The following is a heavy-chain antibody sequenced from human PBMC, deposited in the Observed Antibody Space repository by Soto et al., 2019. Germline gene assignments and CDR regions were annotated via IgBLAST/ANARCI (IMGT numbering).Heavy chain of an antibody. J-gene: IGHJ3*02. CDR1: GGTLSDHG. Sequence: QLQMEQSGAEVKKPGSSVKVSCKASGGTLSDHGVAWLRQAPGQGLEWMGGTIPVVNTAKYAQKFQGRVTVTADKLTNIAYMELSSLRSEDTAFYFCARVVYGSGNYYTGPSAFDIWGQGTMVIVSS. V-gene: IGHV1-69*06. D-gene: IGHD3-10*01. CDR3: ARVVYGSGNYYTGPSAFDI. CDR2: TIPVVNTA.